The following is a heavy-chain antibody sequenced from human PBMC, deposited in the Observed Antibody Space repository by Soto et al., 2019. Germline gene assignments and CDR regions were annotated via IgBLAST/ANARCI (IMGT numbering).Heavy chain of an antibody. D-gene: IGHD4-17*01. CDR3: AAGGTVTRLDY. CDR1: GFTFSSYA. CDR2: ISGSGGST. V-gene: IGHV3-23*01. Sequence: GGSLRLSCTASGFTFSSYAMSWVRQAPGKGLEWFSTISGSGGSTYSADSVKGRFSISRDNSKSTLYLQMNSLRADDTAVYYCAAGGTVTRLDYWGQGTLVTVSS. J-gene: IGHJ4*02.